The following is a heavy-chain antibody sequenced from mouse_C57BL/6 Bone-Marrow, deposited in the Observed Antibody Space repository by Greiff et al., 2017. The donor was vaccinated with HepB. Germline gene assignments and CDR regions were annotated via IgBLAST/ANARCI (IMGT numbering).Heavy chain of an antibody. Sequence: EVQLQQSGPELVKPGASVKISCKASGYTFTDYYVNWVKQSHGKSLEWIGDINPNNGGTSYNQKFKGKATLTVDKSSSTAYMELRSLTSEDSAVYYCAREGWPLDFDYWGQGTTLTVSS. D-gene: IGHD6-1*01. CDR2: INPNNGGT. CDR3: AREGWPLDFDY. CDR1: GYTFTDYY. J-gene: IGHJ2*01. V-gene: IGHV1-26*01.